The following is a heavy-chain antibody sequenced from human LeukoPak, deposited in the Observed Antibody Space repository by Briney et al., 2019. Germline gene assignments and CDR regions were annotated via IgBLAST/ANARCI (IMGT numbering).Heavy chain of an antibody. D-gene: IGHD6-13*01. V-gene: IGHV3-23*01. Sequence: GSLRLSCAASGFTFSSYAMSWVRQAPGKGLEWVSAISGSGGSTYYADSVKGRFTISRDNSKNTLYLQMDSLRAEDTAVYYCAKDRSSSWYGLFDYWGQGTLVTVSS. CDR3: AKDRSSSWYGLFDY. CDR1: GFTFSSYA. CDR2: ISGSGGST. J-gene: IGHJ4*02.